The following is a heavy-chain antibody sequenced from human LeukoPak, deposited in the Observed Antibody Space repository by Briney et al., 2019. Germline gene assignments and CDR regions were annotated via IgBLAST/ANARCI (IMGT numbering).Heavy chain of an antibody. J-gene: IGHJ5*02. CDR2: IIPIFGTA. CDR3: ARNSDVLAAAIGTGGWFDP. CDR1: GGTFSSYA. D-gene: IGHD6-13*01. Sequence: ASVKVSCKASGGTFSSYAICWVRQAPGQGLEWMGGIIPIFGTANYAQKFQGRVTITTDESTSTAYMELSSLRSEDTAVYYCARNSDVLAAAIGTGGWFDPWGQGTLVTVSS. V-gene: IGHV1-69*05.